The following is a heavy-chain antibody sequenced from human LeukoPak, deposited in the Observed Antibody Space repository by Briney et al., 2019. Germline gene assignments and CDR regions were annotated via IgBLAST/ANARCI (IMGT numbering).Heavy chain of an antibody. CDR2: ISYDGSNK. J-gene: IGHJ4*02. V-gene: IGHV3-30*04. Sequence: GRSLRLSCAASGFTFSSYAMHWVRQAPGKGLEWVAVISYDGSNKYYADSVKGRLTISRDNSKNMLYLQMNSLRAEDTAVYYCAKEGDSYGYGHGQNDYWGQGTLVTVSS. D-gene: IGHD5-18*01. CDR1: GFTFSSYA. CDR3: AKEGDSYGYGHGQNDY.